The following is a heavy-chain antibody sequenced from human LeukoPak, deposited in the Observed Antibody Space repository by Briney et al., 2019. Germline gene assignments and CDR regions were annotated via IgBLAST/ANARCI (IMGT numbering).Heavy chain of an antibody. V-gene: IGHV3-7*04. Sequence: QSGGSLTLSCAASGFTFNIYWESWVRQAPGKGLEWVANIKQDGSEKYYVDSVKGRFTISRDNAKNSLYLQMNSLRAEDTAVYYCARDQQPYYYDSSGYYWGQGTLVTVSS. D-gene: IGHD3-22*01. J-gene: IGHJ4*02. CDR1: GFTFNIYW. CDR3: ARDQQPYYYDSSGYY. CDR2: IKQDGSEK.